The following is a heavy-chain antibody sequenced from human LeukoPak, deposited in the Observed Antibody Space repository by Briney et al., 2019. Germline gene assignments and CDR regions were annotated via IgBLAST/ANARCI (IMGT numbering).Heavy chain of an antibody. D-gene: IGHD2-2*02. V-gene: IGHV4-34*01. Sequence: PSETLSLTCAVYGGSFSGYYWSWIRQPPGKGLEWIGEINHSGSTHYNPSLKSRVTISVDTSKNQFSLKLSSVTAADTAVYYYARGETSRCSSTSCYRGFDYWGQGTLVTVSS. CDR1: GGSFSGYY. J-gene: IGHJ4*02. CDR3: ARGETSRCSSTSCYRGFDY. CDR2: INHSGST.